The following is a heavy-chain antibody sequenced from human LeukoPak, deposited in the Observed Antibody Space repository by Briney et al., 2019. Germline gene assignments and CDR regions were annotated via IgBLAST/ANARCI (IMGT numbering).Heavy chain of an antibody. Sequence: SETLSLTCSLSGGSITNYYWSWIRQPPGKGLEWIAWIYSSGNTDYNPSLKSRVTISLGTSKNQFSLKLSSVTAADTAVYYCARVDPAMVSVDYWGQGTLVTVSS. CDR3: ARVDPAMVSVDY. V-gene: IGHV4-59*01. J-gene: IGHJ4*02. D-gene: IGHD5-18*01. CDR1: GGSITNYY. CDR2: IYSSGNT.